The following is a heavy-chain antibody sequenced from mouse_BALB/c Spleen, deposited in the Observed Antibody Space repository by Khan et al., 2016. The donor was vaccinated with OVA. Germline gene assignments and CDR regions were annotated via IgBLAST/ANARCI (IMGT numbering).Heavy chain of an antibody. CDR2: INSDGDYT. J-gene: IGHJ3*01. D-gene: IGHD2-1*01. CDR1: GFTFSTFA. CDR3: ARSPYGNFAY. Sequence: EVELVESGGGLVKPGGSLKLSCAASGFTFSTFAMSWVRQTPEKRLDWVATINSDGDYTYYPDNVTGRFTISRDNAKNTLYLQMNSLRSEDTAMYYCARSPYGNFAYWGQGTLVTVSA. V-gene: IGHV5-9-3*01.